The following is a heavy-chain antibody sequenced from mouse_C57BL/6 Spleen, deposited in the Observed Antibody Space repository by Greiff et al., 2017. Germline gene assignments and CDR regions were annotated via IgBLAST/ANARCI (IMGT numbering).Heavy chain of an antibody. Sequence: EVQRVESGGGLVQPGGSLKLSCAASGFTFSDYYMYWVRQTPEQRLEWVAYISNGGGSTYYPDTVKGRFTISRDNAKNTLYLQMSRLKSEDTAMXYCARLAYYYCSSYPWYFDVWGTGTTVTVSS. CDR2: ISNGGGST. CDR3: ARLAYYYCSSYPWYFDV. J-gene: IGHJ1*03. V-gene: IGHV5-12*01. D-gene: IGHD1-1*01. CDR1: GFTFSDYY.